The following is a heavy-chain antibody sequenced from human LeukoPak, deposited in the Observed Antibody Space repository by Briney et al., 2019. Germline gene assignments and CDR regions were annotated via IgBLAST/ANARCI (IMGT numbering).Heavy chain of an antibody. V-gene: IGHV3-30*18. CDR3: ANLGDYGDYGAFHYYYGMDV. CDR1: GFTFRSYG. D-gene: IGHD4-17*01. Sequence: PGRSLRLSCVASGFTFRSYGMHWVRHAPGKGLEWLAVISYDGSNKYYADSVKGQFTISRDNSKNTLYLQMNSPRSEDTAVYYCANLGDYGDYGAFHYYYGMDVWGQGTTVTVSS. CDR2: ISYDGSNK. J-gene: IGHJ6*02.